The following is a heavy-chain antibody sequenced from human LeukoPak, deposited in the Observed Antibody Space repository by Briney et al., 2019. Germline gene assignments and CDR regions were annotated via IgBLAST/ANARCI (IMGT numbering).Heavy chain of an antibody. CDR2: INHSGST. CDR3: ARGGVAGHFDY. J-gene: IGHJ4*02. CDR1: GXSFSGYY. Sequence: SETLSLTCAVYGXSFSGYYWSWIRQPPGKGLEWIGEINHSGSTNYNPSLKSRVTISVDTSKNQFSLKLSSVTAADTAVYYCARGGVAGHFDYWGQGTLVTVSS. D-gene: IGHD6-19*01. V-gene: IGHV4-34*01.